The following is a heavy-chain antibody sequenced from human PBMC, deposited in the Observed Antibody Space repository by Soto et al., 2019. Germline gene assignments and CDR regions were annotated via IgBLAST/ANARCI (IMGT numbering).Heavy chain of an antibody. CDR3: ASRYGSGYGGTPFDY. Sequence: EVQLVESGGGLVQPGGSLRLSCAASGFTVSSNYMSWVRQAPGKGLEWVSVIYSGGNTYYADSVKGRFTISRDNSKNTLYLQMNSLRAEDTAVYYCASRYGSGYGGTPFDYWGQGTLVSVSS. CDR1: GFTVSSNY. CDR2: IYSGGNT. V-gene: IGHV3-66*01. D-gene: IGHD2-15*01. J-gene: IGHJ4*02.